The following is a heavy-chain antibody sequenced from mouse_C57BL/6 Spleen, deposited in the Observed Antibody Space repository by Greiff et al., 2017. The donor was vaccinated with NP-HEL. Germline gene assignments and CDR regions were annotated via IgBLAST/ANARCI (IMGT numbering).Heavy chain of an antibody. J-gene: IGHJ2*01. CDR2: INYDGSST. CDR3: ARHYEYFDY. Sequence: EVQVVESEGGLVQPGSSMKLSCTASGFTFSDYYMAWVRQVPEKGLEWVANINYDGSSTYYLDSLKSRFIISRDNAKNILYLQMSSLKSEDTATYYCARHYEYFDYWGQGTTLTVSS. CDR1: GFTFSDYY. V-gene: IGHV5-16*01. D-gene: IGHD2-4*01.